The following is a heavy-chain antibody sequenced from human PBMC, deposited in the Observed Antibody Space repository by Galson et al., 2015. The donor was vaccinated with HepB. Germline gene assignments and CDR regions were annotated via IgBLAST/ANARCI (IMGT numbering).Heavy chain of an antibody. CDR1: GFTFSNAW. J-gene: IGHJ4*02. D-gene: IGHD3-16*01. V-gene: IGHV3-15*01. CDR3: TTDIMITFGGATDTFDY. CDR2: IKSKTDGGTT. Sequence: SLRLSCAASGFTFSNAWMSWVRQAPGKGLEWVGRIKSKTDGGTTDYAAPVKGRSTISRDDSKNTLYLQMNSLKTEDTAVYYCTTDIMITFGGATDTFDYWGQGTLVTVSS.